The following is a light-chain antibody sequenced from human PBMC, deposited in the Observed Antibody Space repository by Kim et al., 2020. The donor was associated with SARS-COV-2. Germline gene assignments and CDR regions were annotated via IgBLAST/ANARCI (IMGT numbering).Light chain of an antibody. V-gene: IGLV3-19*01. CDR3: NSRDSSGNHVI. Sequence: SSELTQDPAVSVALGQTVRITCQGDSLRSSYATWYQQRPGQAPILVIYGRNKRPSGIPDRFSASTSGNTASLTITGAQAEDEADYYCNSRDSSGNHVIFGGGTKLTVL. CDR1: SLRSSY. CDR2: GRN. J-gene: IGLJ2*01.